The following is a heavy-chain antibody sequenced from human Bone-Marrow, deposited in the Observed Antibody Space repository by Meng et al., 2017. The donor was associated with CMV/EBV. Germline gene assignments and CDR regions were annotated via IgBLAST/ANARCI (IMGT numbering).Heavy chain of an antibody. CDR1: GFTVSSNY. Sequence: GESLKISCAASGFTVSSNYMSWVRQAPGKGLEWVSVIYSGGSTYYADSVKGRFTISRDNSKNTLYLQMNSLRAEDTAVYYCARVEWGGYPYYYYYYGMAVWGPGPTVTSYS. CDR3: ARVEWGGYPYYYYYYGMAV. J-gene: IGHJ6*01. V-gene: IGHV3-53*01. CDR2: IYSGGST. D-gene: IGHD3-3*01.